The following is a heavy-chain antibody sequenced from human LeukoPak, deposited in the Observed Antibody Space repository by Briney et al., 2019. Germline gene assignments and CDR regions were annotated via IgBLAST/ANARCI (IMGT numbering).Heavy chain of an antibody. D-gene: IGHD3-10*01. CDR1: GGSINSRTYY. J-gene: IGHJ4*02. Sequence: SETLSLTCTVSGGSINSRTYYWGWIRQPPGKGLEWIGSIYYSGSTYYNPSLKSRVTISVDTSKNQFSLRLSSVTAADTAVYYCARYRSESDDYWGQGTLVTVSS. V-gene: IGHV4-39*01. CDR2: IYYSGST. CDR3: ARYRSESDDY.